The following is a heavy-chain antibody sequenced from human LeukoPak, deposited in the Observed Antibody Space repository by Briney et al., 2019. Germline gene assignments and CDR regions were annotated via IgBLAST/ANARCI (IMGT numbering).Heavy chain of an antibody. CDR1: GGSISSSSYY. CDR3: VGGHDILTGYYSLGY. V-gene: IGHV4-39*01. Sequence: PSETLSLTCTVSGGSISSSSYYWGWIRQPPGKGLEWIGSIYYSGSTYYNPSLKSRVTISVDTSKNQFSLKLSSVTAADTAVYYCVGGHDILTGYYSLGYWGQGTLVTVSS. CDR2: IYYSGST. J-gene: IGHJ4*02. D-gene: IGHD3-9*01.